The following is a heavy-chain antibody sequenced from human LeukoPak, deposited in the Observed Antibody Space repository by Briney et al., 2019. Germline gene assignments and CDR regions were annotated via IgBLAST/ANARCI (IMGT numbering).Heavy chain of an antibody. Sequence: PGGSLRLSCAASGFTFSSYAMSWVRQAPGKGLEWVSAISGSGGSTYYADSVKGRFTISRDNSKNTMHLQINSLRDEDTAVYYCAKEGLVATTPKVGYFDYWGQGTLVTVSS. J-gene: IGHJ4*02. CDR3: AKEGLVATTPKVGYFDY. D-gene: IGHD5-12*01. CDR1: GFTFSSYA. CDR2: ISGSGGST. V-gene: IGHV3-23*01.